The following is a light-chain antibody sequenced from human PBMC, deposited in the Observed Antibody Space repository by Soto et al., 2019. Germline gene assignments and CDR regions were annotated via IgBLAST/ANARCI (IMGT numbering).Light chain of an antibody. CDR2: GAS. CDR3: QQYGNSGWT. V-gene: IGKV3-20*01. J-gene: IGKJ1*01. CDR1: QSVSSDF. Sequence: EIVLTQSPGTLSLSPGERATLSCRASQSVSSDFLAWYQQKPGQAPRPLIHGASSRATGIPDRFSGSGSGTDFTLTINRLVPEDFAVYYCQQYGNSGWTFGQGTKVDIK.